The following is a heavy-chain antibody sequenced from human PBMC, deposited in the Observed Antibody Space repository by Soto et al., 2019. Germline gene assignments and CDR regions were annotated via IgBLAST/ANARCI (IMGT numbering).Heavy chain of an antibody. V-gene: IGHV1-69*04. J-gene: IGHJ3*01. CDR3: ARSRDRCGGDCYSVYAAFDL. Sequence: QXQLVQSGAEVKKPGSLLKISCKASGATYSPFIAYAISWLRQGAGQXLEWIGTIIPPGSSQQYAEGFQGRATISADSSTFTVSLELTDLTSDDAAVYFCARSRDRCGGDCYSVYAAFDLWGQGTAVTVSS. CDR1: GATYSPFIAYA. CDR2: IIPPGSSQ. D-gene: IGHD2-21*02.